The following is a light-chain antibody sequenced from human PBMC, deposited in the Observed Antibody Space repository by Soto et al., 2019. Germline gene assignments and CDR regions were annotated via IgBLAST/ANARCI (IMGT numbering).Light chain of an antibody. CDR1: SSNIGAGYD. CDR2: GNN. V-gene: IGLV1-40*01. J-gene: IGLJ1*01. CDR3: QSYATGLSVLYV. Sequence: QPVLTQPPSVSGAPGQRVTISCTGSSSNIGAGYDVHWYQQLPGTAPKLLISGNNNRPSGVPDRFSGSKSGTSASLAVTGLQAEDEADYYCQSYATGLSVLYVFGTGTKLTVL.